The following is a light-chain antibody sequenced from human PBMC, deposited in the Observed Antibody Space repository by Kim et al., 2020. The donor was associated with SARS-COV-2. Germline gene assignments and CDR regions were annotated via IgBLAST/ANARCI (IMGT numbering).Light chain of an antibody. CDR1: QSISSY. J-gene: IGKJ1*01. Sequence: DIQMTQSPSSLSASVGDRVTITCRASQSISSYLNWYQQKPGKAPKLLIYAASSLQSGVPSRFSGSGSGTDFTLTISSLQPEYFGTYYCQQRYSTPTFGQGTKVDIK. CDR2: AAS. V-gene: IGKV1-39*01. CDR3: QQRYSTPT.